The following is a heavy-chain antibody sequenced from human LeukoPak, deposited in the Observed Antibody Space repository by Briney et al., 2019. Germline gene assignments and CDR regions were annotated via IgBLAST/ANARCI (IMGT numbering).Heavy chain of an antibody. J-gene: IGHJ4*02. V-gene: IGHV1-2*02. CDR3: ARGRIAAAYFPPDY. D-gene: IGHD6-13*01. Sequence: ASVKVSFKASGYTFTGYYMHWVRQAPGQGLEWMGWINPNSGGTNYAQKFQGRVTMTRDTSISTAYMELSRLRSDDTAVYYCARGRIAAAYFPPDYWGQGTLVTVSS. CDR2: INPNSGGT. CDR1: GYTFTGYY.